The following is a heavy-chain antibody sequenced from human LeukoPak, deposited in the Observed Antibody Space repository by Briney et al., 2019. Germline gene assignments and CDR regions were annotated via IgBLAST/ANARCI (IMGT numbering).Heavy chain of an antibody. J-gene: IGHJ6*03. D-gene: IGHD5-12*01. V-gene: IGHV1-2*02. CDR2: INPNSGGT. CDR1: GYTFTSYY. Sequence: ASVKLSCKASGYTFTSYYMHWVRQAPGQGLEWMGWINPNSGGTNYAQKFQGRVTMTRDTSISTAYMELSRLRSDDTAVYYCAMGAMVATGKDYYYYYMDVWGKGTTVTVSS. CDR3: AMGAMVATGKDYYYYYMDV.